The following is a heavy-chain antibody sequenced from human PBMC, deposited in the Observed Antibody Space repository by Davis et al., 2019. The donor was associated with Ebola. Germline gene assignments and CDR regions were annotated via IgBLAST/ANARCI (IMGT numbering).Heavy chain of an antibody. CDR3: ARGMRYCSSTSCPHTFVY. J-gene: IGHJ4*02. CDR1: GGSISSGGYY. V-gene: IGHV4-39*07. CDR2: INHSGST. Sequence: PSETLSLTCTVSGGSISSGGYYWSWIRQPPGKGLEWIGEINHSGSTNYNPSLKSRVTISVDTSKNQFSLKLSSVTAADTAVYYCARGMRYCSSTSCPHTFVYWGQGTLVTVSS. D-gene: IGHD2-2*01.